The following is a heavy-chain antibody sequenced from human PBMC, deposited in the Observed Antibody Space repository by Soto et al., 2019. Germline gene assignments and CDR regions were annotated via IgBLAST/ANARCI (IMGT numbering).Heavy chain of an antibody. D-gene: IGHD3-3*01. V-gene: IGHV1-18*01. CDR2: ISAYTGNT. CDR3: ARLQRITIFGVVPGWFDP. Sequence: ASVKVSCKASGYTFTSYGISWVRQAPGQGLEWMGWISAYTGNTNYAQKLQGRVTMTTDTSTSTAYMELRSLRSDDTAVYYCARLQRITIFGVVPGWFDPWGQGTLVTVSS. CDR1: GYTFTSYG. J-gene: IGHJ5*02.